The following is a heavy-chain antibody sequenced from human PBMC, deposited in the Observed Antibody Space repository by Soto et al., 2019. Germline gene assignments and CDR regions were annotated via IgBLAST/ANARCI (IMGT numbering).Heavy chain of an antibody. CDR1: GYSFSSFG. V-gene: IGHV1-18*01. J-gene: IGHJ4*02. CDR3: ARTCRSGGSCYLEY. D-gene: IGHD2-15*01. CDR2: VGVPSGDT. Sequence: ASVKVSCKASGYSFSSFGISWVRQAPGQGLEWVGWVGVPSGDTGSAQNFQGRVTVTTDTSTSTAYLEVGSLRSDDTAVYYCARTCRSGGSCYLEYWGEGTLVTVSS.